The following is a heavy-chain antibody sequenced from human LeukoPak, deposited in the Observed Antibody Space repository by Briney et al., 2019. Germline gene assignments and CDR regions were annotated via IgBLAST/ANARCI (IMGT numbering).Heavy chain of an antibody. CDR3: ARSITIFGVVLPLYAFDI. CDR1: GGSISSSSYY. V-gene: IGHV4-39*01. J-gene: IGHJ3*02. D-gene: IGHD3-3*01. CDR2: IYYSGST. Sequence: PSETLSLTCTVSGGSISSSSYYWGWIRQPPGKGLEWIGSIYYSGSTYYNPSLKSRVTISVDTSKNQFSLKLSSVTAADTAVYYCARSITIFGVVLPLYAFDIWGQGTMVTVSS.